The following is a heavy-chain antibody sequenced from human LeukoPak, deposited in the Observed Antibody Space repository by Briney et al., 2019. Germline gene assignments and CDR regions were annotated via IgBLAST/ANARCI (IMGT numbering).Heavy chain of an antibody. V-gene: IGHV6-1*01. J-gene: IGHJ6*02. CDR1: GDSVSSNSAA. CDR2: TYYRSKWYY. Sequence: SQTLSLTCAISGDSVSSNSAARTWIRQSPSRGLEWLGRTYYRSKWYYEYAVSVKSRINISPDTSKNQFSLQLTSVTPEDTAVYYCSLARSEYHYGMDVWGQGATVTVSS. CDR3: SLARSEYHYGMDV.